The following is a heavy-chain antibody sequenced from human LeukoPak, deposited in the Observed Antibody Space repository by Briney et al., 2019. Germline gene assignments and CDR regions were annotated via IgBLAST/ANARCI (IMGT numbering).Heavy chain of an antibody. CDR2: ISYDGSNK. CDR1: GFTFSSYA. D-gene: IGHD2-15*01. V-gene: IGHV3-30-3*01. Sequence: GGSLRLSCAASGFTFSSYAMHWVRQAPGKGLEWVAVISYDGSNKYYADSVKGRFTISRDNSKNTLYLQMNSLRAEDTAVNYCARESALRRAFDYWGQGTLVTVSS. J-gene: IGHJ4*02. CDR3: ARESALRRAFDY.